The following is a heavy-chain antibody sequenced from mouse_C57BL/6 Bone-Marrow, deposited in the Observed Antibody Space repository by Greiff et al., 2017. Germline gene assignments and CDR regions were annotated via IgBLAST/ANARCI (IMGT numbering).Heavy chain of an antibody. Sequence: VQLQQSGTVLARPGASVKMSCKTSGYTFTSYWMHWVNQRPGQGLEWIGAIYPGNSDTSYNQKFKGKAKLTAVTSASTAYMELSSLTNEDSAVYYCTRPRLNYGSSYQFAYWGQGTLVTVSA. CDR1: GYTFTSYW. J-gene: IGHJ3*01. D-gene: IGHD1-1*01. CDR3: TRPRLNYGSSYQFAY. V-gene: IGHV1-5*01. CDR2: IYPGNSDT.